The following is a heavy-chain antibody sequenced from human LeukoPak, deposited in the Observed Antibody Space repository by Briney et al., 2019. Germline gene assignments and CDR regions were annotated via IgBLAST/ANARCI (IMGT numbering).Heavy chain of an antibody. CDR2: IYYDGSNI. D-gene: IGHD1-1*01. Sequence: PGRSLTLSGAASEFTFTTYGMHWVRQAPGKGLEWVAFIYYDGSNIYYADYVKGRFTICRDISKNTLYLQMDSLRAEDTAIYYCARDWKTNSFDYWGQGTLVTVSS. J-gene: IGHJ4*02. V-gene: IGHV3-33*01. CDR3: ARDWKTNSFDY. CDR1: EFTFTTYG.